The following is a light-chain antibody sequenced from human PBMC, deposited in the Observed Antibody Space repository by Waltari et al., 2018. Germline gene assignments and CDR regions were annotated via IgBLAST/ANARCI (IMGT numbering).Light chain of an antibody. V-gene: IGKV1-5*03. CDR3: QQYNSYSLLT. J-gene: IGKJ4*01. Sequence: DIQMTQSPSTLSASVGDRFTITCRASQSISNWFAWDQQKPGKAPKLLIYKASTLESGVPSRFSVSRSGTEFTLTISSLQPDDFATYYCQQYNSYSLLTFGGGTKVEIK. CDR2: KAS. CDR1: QSISNW.